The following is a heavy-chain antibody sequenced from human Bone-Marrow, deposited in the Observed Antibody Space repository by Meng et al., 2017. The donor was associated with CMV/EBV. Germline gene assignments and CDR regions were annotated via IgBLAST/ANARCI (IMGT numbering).Heavy chain of an antibody. Sequence: SGFTFSSYGMGWVRQAPGRGLEWVSTISVSGDRAYYADSAQGRFIISRDNSKSTLYLQMNSLRGEDTAIYFCARGIYSSIWDREYFPQWGQGTLVTVSS. J-gene: IGHJ1*01. CDR1: GFTFSSYG. V-gene: IGHV3-23*01. CDR3: ARGIYSSIWDREYFPQ. CDR2: ISVSGDRA. D-gene: IGHD6-13*01.